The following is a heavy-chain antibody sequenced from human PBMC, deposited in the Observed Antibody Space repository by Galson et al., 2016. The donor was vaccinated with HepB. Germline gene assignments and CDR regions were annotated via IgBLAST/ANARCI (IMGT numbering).Heavy chain of an antibody. CDR2: ISASGGSK. Sequence: SLRLSCAASGFTFSSYAMSWGRQAPGKGLEWVPGISASGGSKTYADSVRGRFIISRDNSNNKLSLQMNSLTTEDTAIYFCAKDRLSGHGDYSWGIFDIWGRGTEVTVSS. CDR3: AKDRLSGHGDYSWGIFDI. J-gene: IGHJ3*02. CDR1: GFTFSSYA. V-gene: IGHV3-23*01. D-gene: IGHD4-17*01.